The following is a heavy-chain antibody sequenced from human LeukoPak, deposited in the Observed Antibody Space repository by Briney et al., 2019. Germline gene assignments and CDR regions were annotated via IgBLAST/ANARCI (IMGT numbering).Heavy chain of an antibody. CDR1: GFIFSSYG. CDR2: ISYVGSNK. V-gene: IGHV3-30*18. CDR3: AKEEYSSSHYYYGMDD. D-gene: IGHD6-13*01. J-gene: IGHJ6*02. Sequence: GGSLRLSCAASGFIFSSYGMHWVRQAPGKGLEWLAVISYVGSNKYYADSVKGRFTISRDNSKNTLYLQMNSLRAEDTAVYYCAKEEYSSSHYYYGMDDWGQGTTVTVSS.